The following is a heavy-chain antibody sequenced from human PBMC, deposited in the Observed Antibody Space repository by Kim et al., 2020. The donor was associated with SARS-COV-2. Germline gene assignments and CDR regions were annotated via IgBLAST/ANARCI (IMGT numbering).Heavy chain of an antibody. J-gene: IGHJ4*02. V-gene: IGHV3-30*04. Sequence: GGSLRLSCAASGFTFSSYAMHWVRQAPGKGLEWVAVIKYDGSSKYYADSVKGRFTISRDNSKNTLYLQMNSLRAEDTAVYYCARVGSVGSSWHYFDYWGQGNLVTGSS. CDR1: GFTFSSYA. D-gene: IGHD6-13*01. CDR3: ARVGSVGSSWHYFDY. CDR2: IKYDGSSK.